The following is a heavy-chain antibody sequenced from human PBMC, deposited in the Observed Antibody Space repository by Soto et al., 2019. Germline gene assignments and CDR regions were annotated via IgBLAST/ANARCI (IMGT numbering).Heavy chain of an antibody. CDR1: GFTFSSYA. J-gene: IGHJ6*02. Sequence: GGSLRLSCAASGFTFSSYAMHWVRQAPGKGLEWVAVISYDGSNKYYADSVKGRFTISRDNSKNTLYLQMNSLRAEDTAVYYCARDKQQLVLTPFSGMDVWGQGTTVTVSS. CDR3: ARDKQQLVLTPFSGMDV. CDR2: ISYDGSNK. D-gene: IGHD6-13*01. V-gene: IGHV3-30-3*01.